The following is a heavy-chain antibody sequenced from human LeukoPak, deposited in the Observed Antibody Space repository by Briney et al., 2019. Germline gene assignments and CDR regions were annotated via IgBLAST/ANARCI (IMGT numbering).Heavy chain of an antibody. CDR2: ISGSGGST. CDR3: AKDRKLRGDGYSRDAFDI. J-gene: IGHJ3*02. Sequence: GGSLRLSCAASGFTFSSYAMSWVRQAPGKGLEWVSAISGSGGSTYYADSVKGRFTISRDNSKNTLYLQMNSLRAEDTAVYYCAKDRKLRGDGYSRDAFDIWGQGTMVTVSS. D-gene: IGHD5-24*01. CDR1: GFTFSSYA. V-gene: IGHV3-23*01.